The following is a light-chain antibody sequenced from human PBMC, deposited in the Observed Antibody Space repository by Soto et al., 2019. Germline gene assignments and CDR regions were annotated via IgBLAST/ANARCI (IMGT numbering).Light chain of an antibody. Sequence: AMTPSPATLSVSPGARATLSGRASQSVSGRLAWYQQKRGQAPRLLIYGASTRATGISARFSGSGAGTEFTLTISSLQSEDFAVYYCQQYDNWPLTFGGGTKVDIK. CDR1: QSVSGR. J-gene: IGKJ4*02. V-gene: IGKV3-15*01. CDR2: GAS. CDR3: QQYDNWPLT.